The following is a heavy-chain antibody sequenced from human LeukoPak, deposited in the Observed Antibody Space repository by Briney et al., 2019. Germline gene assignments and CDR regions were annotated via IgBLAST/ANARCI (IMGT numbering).Heavy chain of an antibody. V-gene: IGHV3-7*02. J-gene: IGHJ4*02. D-gene: IGHD4-17*01. CDR3: ARMTTVTLALDY. CDR2: IQQDGSEK. CDR1: GFTFSDYW. Sequence: GGSLRLSCAASGFTFSDYWMSWVRQAPGKGLEWVANIQQDGSEKYYVDSVKGRFTISRDNAKKSLFLQVSSLRGEDTAVYYCARMTTVTLALDYWGQGTLVTVSS.